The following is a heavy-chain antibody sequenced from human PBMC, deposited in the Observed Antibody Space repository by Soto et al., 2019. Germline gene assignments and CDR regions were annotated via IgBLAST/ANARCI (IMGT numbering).Heavy chain of an antibody. CDR3: ARSLMVYATLLDY. J-gene: IGHJ4*02. CDR1: GGSISSYY. Sequence: PSETLSLTCAVYGGSISSYYWSWIRQPPGKGLEWIGYIYYSGSTNYNPSLKSRVTISVDTSKNQFSLKLSSVTAADTAVYYCARSLMVYATLLDYWGQGTLVTLSS. V-gene: IGHV4-59*08. CDR2: IYYSGST. D-gene: IGHD2-8*01.